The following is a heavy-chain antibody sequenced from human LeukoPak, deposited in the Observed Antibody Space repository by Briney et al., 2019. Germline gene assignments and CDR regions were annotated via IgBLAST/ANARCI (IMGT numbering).Heavy chain of an antibody. CDR3: AREPGGAPGYSYGYGYYYYMEV. D-gene: IGHD5-18*01. Sequence: SETLSLTCTVSGGSISRHYWSWIRQPPGRGLEWIGYVFYTGSTNYNPSLKSRVTISLDTSKNQFSLKLSSVTAADTAVYYCAREPGGAPGYSYGYGYYYYMEVWGKGTTVTVYS. J-gene: IGHJ6*03. V-gene: IGHV4-59*11. CDR1: GGSISRHY. CDR2: VFYTGST.